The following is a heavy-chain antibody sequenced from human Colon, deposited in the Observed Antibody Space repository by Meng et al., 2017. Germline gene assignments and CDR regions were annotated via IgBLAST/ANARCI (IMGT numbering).Heavy chain of an antibody. J-gene: IGHJ5*02. CDR1: GYTFTGYF. D-gene: IGHD1-1*01. Sequence: GQPVHSGAEVKKPRASVKVSCKTSGYTFTGYFIHWVQQAPGQGLEWMGRINPNSGDTKYAQKFQGRLSMTRDTSINTAYMELSRLRSDDTAVYYCSLFPSTPDWFDPWGQGTLVTVSS. V-gene: IGHV1-2*06. CDR3: SLFPSTPDWFDP. CDR2: INPNSGDT.